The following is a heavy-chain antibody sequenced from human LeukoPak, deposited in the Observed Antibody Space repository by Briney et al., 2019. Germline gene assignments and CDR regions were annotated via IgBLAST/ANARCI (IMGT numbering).Heavy chain of an antibody. D-gene: IGHD6-13*01. J-gene: IGHJ4*02. CDR3: ARGYGSSWWND. Sequence: ASVKVSCKASGYNFILHGISWVRLAPGQGLEWMGWMNPNSGNTGYAQKFQGRVTMTRNTSISTAYMELSSLRSEDTAVYYCARGYGSSWWNDWGQGTLVTVSS. V-gene: IGHV1-8*02. CDR2: MNPNSGNT. CDR1: GYNFILHG.